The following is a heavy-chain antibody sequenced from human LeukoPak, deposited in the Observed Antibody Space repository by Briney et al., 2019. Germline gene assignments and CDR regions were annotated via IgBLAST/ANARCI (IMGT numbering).Heavy chain of an antibody. J-gene: IGHJ4*02. CDR2: INPNSGGT. Sequence: PVASVKVSCKASGYTFTGYYMHWVRQAPGQGLEWMGWINPNSGGTNYAQKFQGRVTMTRDTSISTAYMELSRLRSDDTAVYYCARDRKVATIPFCYWGQGTLVTVSS. V-gene: IGHV1-2*02. D-gene: IGHD5-12*01. CDR3: ARDRKVATIPFCY. CDR1: GYTFTGYY.